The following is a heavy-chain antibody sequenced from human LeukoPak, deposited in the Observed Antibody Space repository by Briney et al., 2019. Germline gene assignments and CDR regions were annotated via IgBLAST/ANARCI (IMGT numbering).Heavy chain of an antibody. V-gene: IGHV3-21*01. CDR1: GFTFSSYS. CDR2: ISSSSSHI. J-gene: IGHJ4*02. CDR3: ARDPEDGYQDY. Sequence: GGSLRLSCAASGFTFSSYSMNWVRQAPGKGLEWVSSISSSSSHIYYADSVKGRFTISRDNAKNSLYLQMNSLRAEDTAVYYCARDPEDGYQDYWGQGTLVTASS. D-gene: IGHD5-24*01.